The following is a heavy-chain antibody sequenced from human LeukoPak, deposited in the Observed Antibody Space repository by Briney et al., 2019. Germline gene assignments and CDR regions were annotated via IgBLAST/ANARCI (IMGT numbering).Heavy chain of an antibody. CDR1: GFTCSSYG. CDR2: IRYDGSNK. CDR3: AKDGHCSSTSCYRWGYFDY. D-gene: IGHD2-2*02. V-gene: IGHV3-30*02. J-gene: IGHJ4*02. Sequence: GGSLRLSCAASGFTCSSYGMHWVRQAPGKGLEWVAFIRYDGSNKYYADSVKGRFTISRDNSKNTLYLQMNSLRAEDTAVYYCAKDGHCSSTSCYRWGYFDYWGQGTLVTVSS.